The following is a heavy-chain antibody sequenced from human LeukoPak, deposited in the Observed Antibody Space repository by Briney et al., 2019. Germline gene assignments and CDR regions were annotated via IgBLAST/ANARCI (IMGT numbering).Heavy chain of an antibody. CDR3: AKDLYCSSTSCFYYYYGMDV. V-gene: IGHV3-23*01. CDR1: GFTFSSYA. CDR2: ISGSGGST. J-gene: IGHJ6*02. Sequence: GGSLRLSCAASGFTFSSYAMSWVRQAPGKGLEWVSAISGSGGSTYYADSVKGRYTISRDNSKNTLYLQMNSLRAEDTAVYYCAKDLYCSSTSCFYYYYGMDVWGQGTTVTVSS. D-gene: IGHD2-2*01.